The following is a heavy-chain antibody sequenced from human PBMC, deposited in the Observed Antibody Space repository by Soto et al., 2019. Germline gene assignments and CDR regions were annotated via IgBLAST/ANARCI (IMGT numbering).Heavy chain of an antibody. CDR3: ARLPIVATIPVAY. Sequence: PSETLSLTCTVSGGSISSSSYYWGWIRQPPGKGLEWIGSIYYSGSTYYNPSLKSRVTISVDTSKNQFSLKLSSVTAADTAVYYCARLPIVATIPVAYWGQGTLVTVSS. D-gene: IGHD5-12*01. CDR2: IYYSGST. CDR1: GGSISSSSYY. J-gene: IGHJ4*02. V-gene: IGHV4-39*01.